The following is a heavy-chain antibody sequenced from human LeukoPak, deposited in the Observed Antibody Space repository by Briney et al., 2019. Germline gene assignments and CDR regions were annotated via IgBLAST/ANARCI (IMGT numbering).Heavy chain of an antibody. V-gene: IGHV4-4*07. D-gene: IGHD6-6*01. CDR2: IYTSGST. CDR3: ARELYSSWSDGMDV. CDR1: GGSISSYY. Sequence: PSETLSLTRTVPGGSISSYYWSWIRQPAGKGLEWIGRIYTSGSTNYNPSLKSRVTMSVDTSKNQFSLKLSSVTAADTAVYYCARELYSSWSDGMDVWGQGTTVTVSS. J-gene: IGHJ6*02.